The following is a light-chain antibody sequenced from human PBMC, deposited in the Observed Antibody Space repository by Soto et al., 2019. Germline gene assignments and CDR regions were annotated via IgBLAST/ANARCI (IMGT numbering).Light chain of an antibody. V-gene: IGKV3-11*01. J-gene: IGKJ2*01. Sequence: EIVLTQSPATLSLSPGERATLSCRASQSVGSYLAWYQQKPGQAPRLLIYDASNRATGIPARFSGSGSGTDFTLTISSLEPEDFAVYYCQQYGGAPYTFGPGT. CDR1: QSVGSY. CDR2: DAS. CDR3: QQYGGAPYT.